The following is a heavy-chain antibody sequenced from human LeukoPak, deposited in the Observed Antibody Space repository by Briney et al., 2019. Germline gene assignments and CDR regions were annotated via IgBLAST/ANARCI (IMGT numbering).Heavy chain of an antibody. Sequence: GGSLRLSCAASGFTFSSYEMNWVRQAPGKGLEWVSYISSSGSTIYYADSVKGRFTISRDNAKNSLYLQMNSLRAEDTAVYYCAREDSMVRGVMDYWGQGTLVTVSS. V-gene: IGHV3-48*03. CDR2: ISSSGSTI. CDR1: GFTFSSYE. D-gene: IGHD3-10*01. CDR3: AREDSMVRGVMDY. J-gene: IGHJ4*02.